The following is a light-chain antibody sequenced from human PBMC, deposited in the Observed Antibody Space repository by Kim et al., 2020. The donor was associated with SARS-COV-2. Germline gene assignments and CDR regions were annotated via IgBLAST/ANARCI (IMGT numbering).Light chain of an antibody. CDR1: SSDIGGYKY. Sequence: LTQPASVSGSPGQSITISCTGTSSDIGGYKYVSWYQQHPGKAPKLMIYDVSKRPSGVANRCSGSKSGNTASLTISGLQAGDEADYYCISYTSSSTYYVFGTGTKVTVL. J-gene: IGLJ1*01. CDR2: DVS. V-gene: IGLV2-14*01. CDR3: ISYTSSSTYYV.